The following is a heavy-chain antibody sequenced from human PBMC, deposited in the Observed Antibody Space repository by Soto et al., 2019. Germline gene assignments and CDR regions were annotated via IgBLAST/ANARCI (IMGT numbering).Heavy chain of an antibody. CDR3: AHRLKNYYDSSGSWGNDALDV. CDR2: IYWDYDR. D-gene: IGHD3-22*01. CDR1: GFSLSTRGVG. Sequence: QITLKESGPTLVKPTQTLTVTCTFSGFSLSTRGVGMGWIRQPPGKALQWLALIYWDYDRRYSPSLNSRVTVTMYTSKNQVFLTMTNVDPADTATYYCAHRLKNYYDSSGSWGNDALDVWGPGTMVTVSS. V-gene: IGHV2-5*02. J-gene: IGHJ3*01.